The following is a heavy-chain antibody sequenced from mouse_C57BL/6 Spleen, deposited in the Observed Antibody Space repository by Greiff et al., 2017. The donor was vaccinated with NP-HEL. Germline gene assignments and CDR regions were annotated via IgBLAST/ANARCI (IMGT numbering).Heavy chain of an antibody. D-gene: IGHD2-4*01. V-gene: IGHV5-6*01. CDR3: ARLYYDYGASWFAY. Sequence: EVKLMESGGDLVKPGGSLKLSCAASGFTFSSYGMSWVRQTPDKRLEWVATISSGGSYTYYPDSVKGRFTISRDNAKNTLYLQMSSLKSEDTAMYYCARLYYDYGASWFAYWGQGTLVTVSA. CDR1: GFTFSSYG. J-gene: IGHJ3*01. CDR2: ISSGGSYT.